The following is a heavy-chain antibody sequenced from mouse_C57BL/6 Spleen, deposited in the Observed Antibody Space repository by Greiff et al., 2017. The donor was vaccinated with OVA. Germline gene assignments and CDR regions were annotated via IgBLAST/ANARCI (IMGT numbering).Heavy chain of an antibody. CDR2: IDPSDSYT. CDR3: ARGKTGFDY. V-gene: IGHV1-69*01. Sequence: VKLQQPGAELVMPGASVKLSCKASGYTFTSYWMHWVKQRPGQGLEWIGEIDPSDSYTNYNQKFKGKSTLTVDKSSSTAYMQLSSLTSEDSAVYYCARGKTGFDYWGQGTTLTVSS. J-gene: IGHJ2*01. D-gene: IGHD4-1*01. CDR1: GYTFTSYW.